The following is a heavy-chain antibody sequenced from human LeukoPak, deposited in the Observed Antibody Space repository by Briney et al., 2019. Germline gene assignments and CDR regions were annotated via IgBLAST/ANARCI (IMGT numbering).Heavy chain of an antibody. CDR2: IYYSGST. CDR3: ARRVGSTSPYYYYYMDV. Sequence: SETLSLTCTVSGGSISSGDYYWSWIRQPPGKGLEWIGYIYYSGSTYYNPSLKSRVTISVDTSKNQFSLKLSSVTAADTAVCYCARRVGSTSPYYYYYMDVWGKGTTVTVSS. D-gene: IGHD2-2*01. J-gene: IGHJ6*03. V-gene: IGHV4-30-4*01. CDR1: GGSISSGDYY.